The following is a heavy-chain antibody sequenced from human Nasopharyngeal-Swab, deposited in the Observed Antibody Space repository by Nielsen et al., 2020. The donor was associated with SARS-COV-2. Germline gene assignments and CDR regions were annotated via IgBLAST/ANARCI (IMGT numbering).Heavy chain of an antibody. V-gene: IGHV1-69*04. D-gene: IGHD6-19*01. CDR1: GGTFSSYA. Sequence: SVKVSCKASGGTFSSYAISWVRQAPGQGLEWMGRIIPILGIANYAQKFQGRVTITADKSTSTAYMELSSLRSEDTAVYYCARNLMVGSGWYRHYYYGMDVWGQGTTVTVSS. CDR3: ARNLMVGSGWYRHYYYGMDV. J-gene: IGHJ6*02. CDR2: IIPILGIA.